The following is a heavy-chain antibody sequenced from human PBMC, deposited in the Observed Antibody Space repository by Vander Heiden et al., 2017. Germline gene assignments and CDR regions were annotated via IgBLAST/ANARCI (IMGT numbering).Heavy chain of an antibody. CDR2: INDSGGST. V-gene: IGHV3-23*01. D-gene: IGHD1-26*01. CDR1: GFTFSSYA. CDR3: AKSIVGATRYLDY. J-gene: IGHJ4*02. Sequence: EVQLLESGGGLVQPGGSLKLSCAAPGFTFSSYAMSWVRRAPGKGLEWVSAINDSGGSTYYADSVKGRFTISRDNSKNTLYLQMNSLRAEDTAVYYCAKSIVGATRYLDYWGQGALVTVSS.